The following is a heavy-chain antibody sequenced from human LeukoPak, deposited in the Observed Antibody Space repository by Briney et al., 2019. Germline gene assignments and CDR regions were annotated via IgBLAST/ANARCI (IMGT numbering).Heavy chain of an antibody. Sequence: ASVKGSCKASGYTFSIYNMHWVRQAPGQGLEWMGIINPSGGSASDAQKFQGRLTMTRDTSTSTLYMELSSLRSEDTAGYYCAREGVAATGLDYWGQGPLVTVSS. J-gene: IGHJ4*02. CDR3: AREGVAATGLDY. CDR2: INPSGGSA. V-gene: IGHV1-46*01. CDR1: GYTFSIYN. D-gene: IGHD6-13*01.